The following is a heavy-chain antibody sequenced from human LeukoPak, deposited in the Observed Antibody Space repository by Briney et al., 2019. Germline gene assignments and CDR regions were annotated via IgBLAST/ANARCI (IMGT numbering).Heavy chain of an antibody. Sequence: QPGGSLRLSCAASAFTFSTYAMSWVRQAPGQGPDWVASITDTGGGTYYADSVKGRFTISRDNSKNTLYLQMNSLRAEDTAVYYCAKCIVATNYYYYYMDVWGKGTTVTVSS. J-gene: IGHJ6*03. D-gene: IGHD5-12*01. CDR2: ITDTGGGT. CDR3: AKCIVATNYYYYYMDV. CDR1: AFTFSTYA. V-gene: IGHV3-23*01.